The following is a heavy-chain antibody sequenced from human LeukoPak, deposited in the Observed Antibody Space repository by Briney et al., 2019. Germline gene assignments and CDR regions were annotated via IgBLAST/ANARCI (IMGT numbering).Heavy chain of an antibody. CDR2: INPNSGGT. CDR3: ARGRFYCSSTSCSYNWFDP. V-gene: IGHV1-2*04. D-gene: IGHD2-2*01. J-gene: IGHJ5*02. CDR1: GYTLTELS. Sequence: ASVKVSCKVSGYTLTELSMHWVRQAPGQGLEWMGWINPNSGGTNYAQKFQGWVTMTRDTSISTAYMELSRLRSDDTAVYYCARGRFYCSSTSCSYNWFDPWGQGTLVTVSS.